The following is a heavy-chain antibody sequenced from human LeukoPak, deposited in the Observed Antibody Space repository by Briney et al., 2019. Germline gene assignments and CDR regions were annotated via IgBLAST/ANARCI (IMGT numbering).Heavy chain of an antibody. Sequence: PGGSLKLSCAASGFTFSGSAMHWVRQASGKGLEWVGRIRSKANSYATAYAASVKGRFTISRDDSKNTAYLQMNSLKTEDTAVYYCTRRESYYDSSGYLYWGQGTLVTVSS. V-gene: IGHV3-73*01. CDR2: IRSKANSYAT. CDR1: GFTFSGSA. J-gene: IGHJ4*02. CDR3: TRRESYYDSSGYLY. D-gene: IGHD3-22*01.